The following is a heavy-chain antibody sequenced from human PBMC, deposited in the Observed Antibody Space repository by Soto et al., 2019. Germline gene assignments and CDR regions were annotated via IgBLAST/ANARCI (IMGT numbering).Heavy chain of an antibody. CDR2: IWYDGSKT. D-gene: IGHD1-1*01. Sequence: QEQLVESGGGVVQPGRSLRLSCAAPGMTFNRNGMHWVRQAPGKGLEWVAVIWYDGSKTAYSDSVKGRFTISRDNAKNTLYLQMNSVRDEDTAIYYCARDRSAGDYFYYGMDVWGQGTTVTVSS. V-gene: IGHV3-33*01. CDR3: ARDRSAGDYFYYGMDV. J-gene: IGHJ6*02. CDR1: GMTFNRNG.